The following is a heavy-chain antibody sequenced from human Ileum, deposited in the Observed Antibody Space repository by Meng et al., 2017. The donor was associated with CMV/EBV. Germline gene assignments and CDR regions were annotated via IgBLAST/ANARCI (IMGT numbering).Heavy chain of an antibody. CDR2: IYYSGST. Sequence: QAQLQESGPGLVKPSKTLSLTCTVSGDSLSTGDYYWSWIRQPPGKGPEWIGYIYYSGSTLYNPSLKSPVTISLDKSKNQFSLRLRSVTAADTAVYFCAREGGGWYFDSWGQGTLVTVSS. V-gene: IGHV4-30-4*01. CDR1: GDSLSTGDYY. J-gene: IGHJ4*02. CDR3: AREGGGWYFDS. D-gene: IGHD6-19*01.